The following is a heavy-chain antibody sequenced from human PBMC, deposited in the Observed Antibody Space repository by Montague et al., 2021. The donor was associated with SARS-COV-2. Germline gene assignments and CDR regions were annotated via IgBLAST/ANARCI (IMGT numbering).Heavy chain of an antibody. D-gene: IGHD3-16*02. J-gene: IGHJ4*02. CDR2: ISYDGSNK. CDR1: GFTFSSYA. Sequence: SLRLSCAASGFTFSSYAMHWVRQAPGKGLEWVAVISYDGSNKYYADSVKGRPTISRDNSKNTLYLQMNSLRAEDTAVYYCARDNYDYVWGSYRYIYWGQGTLVTVSS. CDR3: ARDNYDYVWGSYRYIY. V-gene: IGHV3-30*04.